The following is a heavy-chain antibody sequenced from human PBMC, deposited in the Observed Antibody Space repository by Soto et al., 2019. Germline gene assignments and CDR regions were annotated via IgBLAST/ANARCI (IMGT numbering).Heavy chain of an antibody. CDR1: GGSISSGGYY. Sequence: QVQLQESGPGLVKPSQTLSLTCTVSGGSISSGGYYWSWIRQHPGKGLEWIGYIYYSGSTYYNPSTKSRVTISVDTSKNQFSLKLSSVTAADTAVYYCARGGTVTTFYYYGMDVWGQGTTVTVSS. J-gene: IGHJ6*02. CDR2: IYYSGST. D-gene: IGHD4-17*01. CDR3: ARGGTVTTFYYYGMDV. V-gene: IGHV4-31*03.